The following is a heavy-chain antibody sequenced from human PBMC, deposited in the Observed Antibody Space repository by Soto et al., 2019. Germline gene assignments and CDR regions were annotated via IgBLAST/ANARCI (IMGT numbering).Heavy chain of an antibody. CDR3: XXXXXXXXSCMXYYYGMDV. V-gene: IGHV3-21*01. CDR2: ISSSSSYI. Sequence: XRLSCAASGFTFSSYGMNWVRQAPGKGLEWVSSISSSSSYIYYADSVKGRFTISRDNAKNSLYLQMNSLRAEDTAVYYXXXXXXXXXSCMXYYYGMDVXGXGTTVTVSS. CDR1: GFTFSSYG. J-gene: IGHJ6*01. D-gene: IGHD2-15*01.